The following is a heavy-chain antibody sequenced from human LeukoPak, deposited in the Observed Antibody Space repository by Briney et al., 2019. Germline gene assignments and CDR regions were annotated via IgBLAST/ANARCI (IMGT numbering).Heavy chain of an antibody. Sequence: PGRSLRLSCTASGFTFGDYAMSWVRQAPGKWLEWVGFIRSKAYGGTTEYAASVKGRFTISRDDSKSIAYLQMNSLKTEDTAVYYCSRAGYELDFDYWGQGTLVTVSS. CDR3: SRAGYELDFDY. J-gene: IGHJ4*02. CDR2: IRSKAYGGTT. CDR1: GFTFGDYA. D-gene: IGHD5-12*01. V-gene: IGHV3-49*04.